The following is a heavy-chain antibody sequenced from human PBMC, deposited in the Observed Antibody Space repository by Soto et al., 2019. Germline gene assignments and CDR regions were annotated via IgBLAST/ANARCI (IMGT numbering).Heavy chain of an antibody. D-gene: IGHD4-17*01. V-gene: IGHV3-33*01. J-gene: IGHJ4*02. CDR3: ARGPSYSDSYFDY. CDR2: IQDDGSKK. CDR1: GFTFRNYG. Sequence: GGSLRLSCVASGFTFRNYGMLWVRQAPGKGLEWVAVIQDDGSKKYYADSMKGRFTISRDNSKDTQYLQMDSLRAEDTAVYYCARGPSYSDSYFDYWGQGTLVTVSS.